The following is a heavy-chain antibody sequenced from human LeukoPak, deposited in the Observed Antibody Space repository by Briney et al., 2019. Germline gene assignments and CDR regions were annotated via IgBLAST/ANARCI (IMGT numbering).Heavy chain of an antibody. CDR3: AAQPCINGICYLDY. CDR1: GFTFSDHA. V-gene: IGHV3-30*04. CDR2: ISYHARDQ. Sequence: GGSLRLSCTASGFTFSDHAMHWVRQAPGKGLEWVTVISYHARDQFYADSVKGRYTVSRDNSRNTLYLQMNSLRAEDSAVYYCAAQPCINGICYLDYWGQGTLVTVSS. D-gene: IGHD2-8*01. J-gene: IGHJ4*02.